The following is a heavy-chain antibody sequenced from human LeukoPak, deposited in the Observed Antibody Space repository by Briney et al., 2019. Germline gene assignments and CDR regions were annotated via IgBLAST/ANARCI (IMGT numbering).Heavy chain of an antibody. V-gene: IGHV5-51*03. CDR3: ARRSSSLGYYYYMDV. CDR2: IYPGDSDT. CDR1: GYSFTSYW. Sequence: GESLKISCKGSGYSFTSYWIGWVRQMPGKGLEWMGIIYPGDSDTRYSPSFQGQVTISADKSISTAYLQWSSLKASDTAMYYCARRSSSLGYYYYMDVCGKGTTVTVSS. D-gene: IGHD6-13*01. J-gene: IGHJ6*03.